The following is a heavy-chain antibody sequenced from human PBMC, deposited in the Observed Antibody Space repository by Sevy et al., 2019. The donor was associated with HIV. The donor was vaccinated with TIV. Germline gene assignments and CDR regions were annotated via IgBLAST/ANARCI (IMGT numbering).Heavy chain of an antibody. V-gene: IGHV3-30*04. Sequence: GGSLRLSCTASGFTFSSYAMYWVRQAPGKGLEWVAVISYDGNNKDYADSVKGRFTISRDNSKNTLYLQMNSPRAEDTAVYYCASHYYDSTGYYYPLQYWGQGTLVTVSS. CDR2: ISYDGNNK. J-gene: IGHJ4*02. CDR3: ASHYYDSTGYYYPLQY. D-gene: IGHD3-22*01. CDR1: GFTFSSYA.